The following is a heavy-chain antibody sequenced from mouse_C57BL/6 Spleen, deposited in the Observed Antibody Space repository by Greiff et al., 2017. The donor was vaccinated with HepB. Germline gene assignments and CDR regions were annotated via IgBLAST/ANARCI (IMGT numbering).Heavy chain of an antibody. CDR2: INPSSGYT. CDR3: SRSGITTVVEEDY. CDR1: GYTFTSYW. Sequence: QVQLQQSGAELAKPGASVKLSCKASGYTFTSYWMHWVKQRPGQGLEWIGYINPSSGYTKYNQKFKDKATLTADKSSSTAYMQLSSLTYEDSAVYYCSRSGITTVVEEDYWGQGTTLTVSS. D-gene: IGHD1-1*01. V-gene: IGHV1-7*01. J-gene: IGHJ2*01.